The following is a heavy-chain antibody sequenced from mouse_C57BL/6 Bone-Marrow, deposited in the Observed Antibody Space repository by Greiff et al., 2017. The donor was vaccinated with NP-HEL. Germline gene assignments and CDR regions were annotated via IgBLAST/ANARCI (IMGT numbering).Heavy chain of an antibody. CDR2: IDPENGDT. Sequence: VQLQQSGAELVRPGASVKLSCTASGFNIKDDYMHWVKQRPEQGLEWIGWIDPENGDTEYASKFQGKATITADTSSNTAYLQLSSLTSEDTAVYYCTTGGDGSSYEGYGGQGTTLTVSS. V-gene: IGHV14-4*01. D-gene: IGHD1-1*01. CDR1: GFNIKDDY. CDR3: TTGGDGSSYEGY. J-gene: IGHJ2*01.